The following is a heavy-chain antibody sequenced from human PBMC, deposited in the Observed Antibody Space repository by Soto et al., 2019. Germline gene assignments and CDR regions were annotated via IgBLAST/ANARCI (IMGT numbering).Heavy chain of an antibody. D-gene: IGHD2-2*01. CDR1: GFSFSTCA. CDR3: ATGRYCSSAACLAAD. Sequence: EVQLLESGGGLVQPGGSLRLSCVASGFSFSTCAMLWVRPAPGKGLEWVSGINDSGDFTVYSDSVKGRFTISRDNSNNTVFLQMNSLRAEDTALYYCATGRYCSSAACLAADWGQGALITVSS. CDR2: INDSGDFT. J-gene: IGHJ4*02. V-gene: IGHV3-23*01.